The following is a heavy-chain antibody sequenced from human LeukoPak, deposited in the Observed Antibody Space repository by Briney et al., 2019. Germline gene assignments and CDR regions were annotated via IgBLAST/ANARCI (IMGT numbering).Heavy chain of an antibody. CDR2: IKYDGSEK. J-gene: IGHJ4*02. D-gene: IGHD1-1*01. V-gene: IGHV3-7*01. Sequence: GGSLRLSCAASGFTFSSYSMNWVRQAPGKGLEWVANIKYDGSEKYYVDSVKGRFTISRDNAKNSLYLQMNSLRAEDTAVYYCARGGTTFEHWGQGTLVTVSS. CDR3: ARGGTTFEH. CDR1: GFTFSSYS.